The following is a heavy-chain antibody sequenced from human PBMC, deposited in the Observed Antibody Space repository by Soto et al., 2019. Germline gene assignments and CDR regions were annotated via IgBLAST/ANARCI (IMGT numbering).Heavy chain of an antibody. J-gene: IGHJ4*02. V-gene: IGHV3-23*01. D-gene: IGHD5-12*01. Sequence: EVQLLESGGGLVQPGGSLRLSCAASGFSFSSYAMVWVRQAPGKGLEWVSVISATGGSSYFADSVKGRFTISGDNSKNVLSLEMNSLRAEVTAIYFCAKGSIEYSASVDNWGQGTLVLVSS. CDR1: GFSFSSYA. CDR2: ISATGGSS. CDR3: AKGSIEYSASVDN.